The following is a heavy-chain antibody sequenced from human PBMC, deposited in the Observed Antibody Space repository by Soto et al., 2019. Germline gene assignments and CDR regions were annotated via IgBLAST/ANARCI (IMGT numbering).Heavy chain of an antibody. CDR2: IYYGVST. J-gene: IGHJ5*02. CDR1: GGSVSSGYYY. D-gene: IGHD3-16*01. CDR3: ERIPVDTYMIYWVEP. Sequence: QVQLQQSGPGLVKPSETLSLTCTVSGGSVSSGYYYCSWLRQPPGKGLEWIGYIYYGVSTNHNPSLKSRVSISVDTSKNQFSLKLNSVTAADTAGYYCERIPVDTYMIYWVEPWGQGTLVTVSS. V-gene: IGHV4-61*01.